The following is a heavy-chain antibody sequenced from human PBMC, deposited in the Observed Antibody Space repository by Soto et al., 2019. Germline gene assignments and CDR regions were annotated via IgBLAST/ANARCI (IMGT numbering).Heavy chain of an antibody. Sequence: SENLSLTCAVHGGSFSGYYWDWIRQPPGKGLEWIGEVNHGGTSNYNPSLKSRAIISVDTSKNQFSLKLSSVTAADTAVYYCARHSRYHLTAMVRYYYYGMDVWGQGTTVT. D-gene: IGHD5-18*01. J-gene: IGHJ6*02. CDR2: VNHGGTS. V-gene: IGHV4-34*01. CDR3: ARHSRYHLTAMVRYYYYGMDV. CDR1: GGSFSGYY.